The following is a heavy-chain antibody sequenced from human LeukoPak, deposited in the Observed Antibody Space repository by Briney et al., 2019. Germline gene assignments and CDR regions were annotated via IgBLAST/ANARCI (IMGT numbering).Heavy chain of an antibody. CDR1: GFTVSSNY. V-gene: IGHV3-66*01. CDR3: AKDLTVVVISFFDY. CDR2: IYSGGST. J-gene: IGHJ4*02. Sequence: PGGSLRLSCAASGFTVSSNYMSWVRQAPGKGLEWVSVIYSGGSTYYADSVKGRFTISRDNSKNTLYLQMNSLRAEDTAVYYCAKDLTVVVISFFDYWGQGTLVTVSS. D-gene: IGHD3-22*01.